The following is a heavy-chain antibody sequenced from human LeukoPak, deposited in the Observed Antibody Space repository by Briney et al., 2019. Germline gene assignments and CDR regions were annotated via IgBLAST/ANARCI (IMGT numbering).Heavy chain of an antibody. V-gene: IGHV3-23*01. J-gene: IGHJ3*02. D-gene: IGHD1-26*01. CDR2: ISGSGGST. CDR1: GFTFSSYA. CDR3: AKDYMLRWELLGAFDI. Sequence: GGSLRLSCAASGFTFSSYAMSWVRQAPGKGLEWVSAISGSGGSTYYADSVEGRFTISRDNSKNTLYLQMNSLRAEDTAVYYCAKDYMLRWELLGAFDIWGQGTMVTVSS.